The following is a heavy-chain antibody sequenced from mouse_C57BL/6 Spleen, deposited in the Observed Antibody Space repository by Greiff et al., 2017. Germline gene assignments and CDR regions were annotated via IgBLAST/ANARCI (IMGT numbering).Heavy chain of an antibody. CDR1: GYTFTDYY. J-gene: IGHJ2*01. V-gene: IGHV1-26*01. CDR2: INPNNGGT. Sequence: EVQLQQSGPELVKPGASVKISCKASGYTFTDYYMNWVKQSHGKSLEWIGDINPNNGGTSYNQKFKGKATLTVDKSSSTAYMELRSLTSEDSAVYYCARYGRDYFDYWGQGTTLTVSS. CDR3: ARYGRDYFDY. D-gene: IGHD2-14*01.